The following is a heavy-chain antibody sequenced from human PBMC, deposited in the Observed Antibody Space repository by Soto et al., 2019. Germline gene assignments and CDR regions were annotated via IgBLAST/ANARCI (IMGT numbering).Heavy chain of an antibody. D-gene: IGHD1-26*01. Sequence: TSETLSLTCAVYGGSFSGYSWTWIRQPPGVGLEWIGEVTHSGSTNYSPSLKSRVTISTDTSKNQFSLRLNSVTAADTAVYYCAREGPPIRAHNPPEYFQQWGQGTLVTVSS. CDR2: VTHSGST. J-gene: IGHJ1*01. CDR1: GGSFSGYS. CDR3: AREGPPIRAHNPPEYFQQ. V-gene: IGHV4-34*01.